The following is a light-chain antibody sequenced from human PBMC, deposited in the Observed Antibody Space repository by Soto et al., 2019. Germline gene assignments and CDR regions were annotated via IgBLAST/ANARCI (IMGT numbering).Light chain of an antibody. CDR1: QAVNTR. CDR3: QQYTNYPWT. Sequence: EIVLTQSPATLSSFPGDRVTVSCRASQAVNTRLAWYQHKPGQAPRLLIYLTSNRAAGIPARFSGSGSGTDFTLTISSLQPDHFATYYCQQYTNYPWTFGQGTKVDI. J-gene: IGKJ1*01. V-gene: IGKV3D-11*01. CDR2: LTS.